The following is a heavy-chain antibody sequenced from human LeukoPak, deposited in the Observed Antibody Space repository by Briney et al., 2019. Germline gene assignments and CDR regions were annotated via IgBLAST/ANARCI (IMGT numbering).Heavy chain of an antibody. V-gene: IGHV3-30*04. CDR2: ILYEGSIK. D-gene: IGHD2-21*01. CDR1: GFTFSTYT. J-gene: IGHJ4*02. Sequence: RAGGSLRLSCAASGFTFSTYTMHWVRQAPGKGLEWLAVILYEGSIKQYAESVKGRFTISRDNSKNTLDLQMNSLGVEDTAVYHCARIRTAYCGTTKCREFDHWGPGTLVAVSS. CDR3: ARIRTAYCGTTKCREFDH.